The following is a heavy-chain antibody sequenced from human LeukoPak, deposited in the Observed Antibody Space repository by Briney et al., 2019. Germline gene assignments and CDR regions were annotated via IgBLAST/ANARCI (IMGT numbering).Heavy chain of an antibody. Sequence: ASVKVSCKASGYTFTGYYMHWVRQAPGQGLEWMGWINPNSGNTGYAQKFQGRVTMTRNTSISTAYMELSSLRSEDTAVYYCARVDYSNHLSGMDVWGQGTTVTVSS. D-gene: IGHD4-11*01. J-gene: IGHJ6*02. V-gene: IGHV1-8*02. CDR2: INPNSGNT. CDR3: ARVDYSNHLSGMDV. CDR1: GYTFTGYY.